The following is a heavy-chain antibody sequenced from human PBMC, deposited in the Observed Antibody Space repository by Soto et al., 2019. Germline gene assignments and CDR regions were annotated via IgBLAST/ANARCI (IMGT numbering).Heavy chain of an antibody. CDR2: INPNSGGT. Sequence: GASVKVSCKASGYTFTGYYMHWVRQAPGQGLEWMGWINPNSGGTNYAQKFQGWVTMTRDTSISTAYMELSRLRSDDTAVYYCARDLSGWGETLLDYWGQGTLVTVSS. CDR3: ARDLSGWGETLLDY. CDR1: GYTFTGYY. D-gene: IGHD6-25*01. V-gene: IGHV1-2*04. J-gene: IGHJ4*02.